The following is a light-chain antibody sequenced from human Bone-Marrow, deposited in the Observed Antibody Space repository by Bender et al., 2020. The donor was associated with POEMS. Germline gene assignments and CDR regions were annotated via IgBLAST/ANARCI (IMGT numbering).Light chain of an antibody. J-gene: IGLJ1*01. CDR2: DVT. CDR3: CSYAGNYVYV. Sequence: QSALTQPRSVSGSPGQSVTLSCTGTSSDVGGYNSVSWYQQHPGKAPKLMIYDVTKRPSGVPDRFSGSKSGNAASLTISGLQAEGEADYYCCSYAGNYVYVFGTGTEVAVL. V-gene: IGLV2-11*01. CDR1: SSDVGGYNS.